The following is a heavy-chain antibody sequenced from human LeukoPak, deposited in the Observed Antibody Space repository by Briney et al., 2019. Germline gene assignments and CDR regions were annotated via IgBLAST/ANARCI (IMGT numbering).Heavy chain of an antibody. V-gene: IGHV1-2*02. D-gene: IGHD3-10*01. CDR1: GYAFTGYY. J-gene: IGHJ4*02. Sequence: GASVKVSCKTSGYAFTGYYMHWVRQAPGQGLEWMGWIKLKSGGTNYAQNFQGRVTMTRDTSINTAYMELSSLKSDDMAVYYCARDYYYASGSSNFDYWGPGTLVTVSS. CDR3: ARDYYYASGSSNFDY. CDR2: IKLKSGGT.